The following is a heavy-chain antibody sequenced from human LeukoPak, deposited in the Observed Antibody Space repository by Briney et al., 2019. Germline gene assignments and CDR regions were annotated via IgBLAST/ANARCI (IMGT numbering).Heavy chain of an antibody. J-gene: IGHJ4*02. V-gene: IGHV4-39*07. CDR3: ARVKRTTVEYYFDY. CDR1: GGSISSSSYY. CDR2: IAYNGNT. D-gene: IGHD4-23*01. Sequence: PSETLSLTCTVSGGSISSSSYYWGWIRQPPGKGLEWMGSIAYNGNTYYNPPLKSRVTISVDTSKNQFSLKLSSVAAADTAVYYCARVKRTTVEYYFDYWGQGALVTVSS.